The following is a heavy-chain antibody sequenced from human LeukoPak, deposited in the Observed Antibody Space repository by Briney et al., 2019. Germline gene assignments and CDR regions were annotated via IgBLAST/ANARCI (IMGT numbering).Heavy chain of an antibody. J-gene: IGHJ4*02. CDR1: GGSISSYY. CDR3: ARTLDFWSGSNY. Sequence: PSETLSLTCTVSGGSISSYYWSWIRQPPGKGLEWIGYIYYSGSTNYNPSLKSRVTISVDTSKNQFSLKLSSVTAADTAVYYRARTLDFWSGSNYWGQGTLVTVSS. D-gene: IGHD3-3*01. V-gene: IGHV4-59*12. CDR2: IYYSGST.